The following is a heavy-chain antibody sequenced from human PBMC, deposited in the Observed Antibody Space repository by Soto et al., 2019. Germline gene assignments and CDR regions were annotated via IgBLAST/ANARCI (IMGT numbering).Heavy chain of an antibody. D-gene: IGHD3-22*01. Sequence: ASVKVSCKASGYTLTSYAMHWVRQAPGQRLEWMGWINAGNGNTKYSQKFQGRVTITRDTSASTAYMELSSLRSEDTAVYCCARGSGYYYWDDYWGQGTLVTVSS. CDR3: ARGSGYYYWDDY. J-gene: IGHJ4*02. V-gene: IGHV1-3*01. CDR2: INAGNGNT. CDR1: GYTLTSYA.